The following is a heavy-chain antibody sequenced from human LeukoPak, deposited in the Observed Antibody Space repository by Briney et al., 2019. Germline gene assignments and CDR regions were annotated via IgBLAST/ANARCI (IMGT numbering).Heavy chain of an antibody. CDR2: INWNGGST. CDR1: GFTFTTYS. V-gene: IGHV3-20*04. J-gene: IGHJ4*02. CDR3: AKGQTPTIFGVAPLPDY. D-gene: IGHD3-3*01. Sequence: GGSLRLSCAASGFTFTTYSMVWVRQAPGKGLEWVSGINWNGGSTGYADSVKGRFTISRDNAQNSLYLQMNSLRAEDMALYYCAKGQTPTIFGVAPLPDYWGQGTLVTVSS.